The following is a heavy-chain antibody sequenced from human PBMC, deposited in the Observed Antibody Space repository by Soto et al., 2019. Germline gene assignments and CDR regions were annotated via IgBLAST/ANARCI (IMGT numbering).Heavy chain of an antibody. J-gene: IGHJ5*02. V-gene: IGHV1-69*12. CDR1: GGTFSSYA. CDR2: IIPIFGTA. D-gene: IGHD1-26*01. Sequence: QVQLVQSGAEVKKPGSSVKVSCKASGGTFSSYAISWVRQAPGQGLEWMGGIIPIFGTANYAQKFQGRVTIPADESTSTAYMELGSLRSEDTAVYYCASDHYREGDNWFEPWGQGTLVTVFS. CDR3: ASDHYREGDNWFEP.